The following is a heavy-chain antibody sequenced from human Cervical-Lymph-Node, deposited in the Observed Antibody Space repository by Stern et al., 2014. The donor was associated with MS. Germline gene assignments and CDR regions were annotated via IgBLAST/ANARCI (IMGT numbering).Heavy chain of an antibody. CDR2: MSGSGDSM. CDR3: ARSRCTGGSCKGGFDY. Sequence: VQLVESGGGLVQSGGSLRLSCAASGFTFTSYSLNWVRQAPGKGLEWLIDMSGSGDSMSYADSVKGRFTISRDNAKNSLYLQMNSLRDEDTAIYYCARSRCTGGSCKGGFDYWGQGTLVTVSS. V-gene: IGHV3-48*02. D-gene: IGHD2-15*01. CDR1: GFTFTSYS. J-gene: IGHJ4*02.